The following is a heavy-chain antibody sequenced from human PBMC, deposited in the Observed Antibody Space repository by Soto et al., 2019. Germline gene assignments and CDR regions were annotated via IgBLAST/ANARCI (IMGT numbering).Heavy chain of an antibody. D-gene: IGHD5-18*01. CDR2: ISYDGSNK. CDR1: GFDFNTYA. CDR3: AREVKPIRIWLGMDV. Sequence: PGGSLRLSCEASGFDFNTYAMHWVRQAPGKGLEWLVVISYDGSNKYYADSVEGRFTISRDNSKNSLFLQINSLRPEDTATYYCAREVKPIRIWLGMDVWGRGTTVTVSS. V-gene: IGHV3-30-3*01. J-gene: IGHJ6*02.